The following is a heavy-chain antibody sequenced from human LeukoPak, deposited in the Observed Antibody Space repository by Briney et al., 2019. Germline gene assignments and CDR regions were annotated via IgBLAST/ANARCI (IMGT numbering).Heavy chain of an antibody. Sequence: PGGSLRLSCAASGFTVTYNYMTWVRQAPGKGLEWVSVLYYSGSTYYSDSVTGRFTISRDNSKNTLFLQMNSLRAEDTAVYYCVRSYFGSGDSWGQGILVTVSS. CDR1: GFTVTYNY. CDR2: LYYSGST. CDR3: VRSYFGSGDS. V-gene: IGHV3-66*01. J-gene: IGHJ4*02. D-gene: IGHD3-10*01.